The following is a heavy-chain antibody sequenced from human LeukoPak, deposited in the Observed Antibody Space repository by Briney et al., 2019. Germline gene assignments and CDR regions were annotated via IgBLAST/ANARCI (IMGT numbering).Heavy chain of an antibody. D-gene: IGHD3-10*01. CDR2: IYAGGTT. J-gene: IGHJ6*02. CDR1: GFAVTNNY. Sequence: GGSLRLSCAASGFAVTNNYMSWVRQAPGKGLEWVSVIYAGGTTSYADSVKGRFTISRDSSKNTLYLQMNSLRAEDTAVYYCAREGYASGTRYGMDVWGQGTTVTVSS. CDR3: AREGYASGTRYGMDV. V-gene: IGHV3-66*01.